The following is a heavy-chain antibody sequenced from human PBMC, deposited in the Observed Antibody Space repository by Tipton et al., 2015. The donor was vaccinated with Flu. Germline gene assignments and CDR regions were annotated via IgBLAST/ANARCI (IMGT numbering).Heavy chain of an antibody. Sequence: QMQLVQSGAEVKKPGASVKVSCKASGYTFTDYYMHWVRQAPGQGLEWMGWINPNSGGTNYAQKFQGRVTMTRDTSISTAYMELSGLRSDDTAVYYCARARDLAKYCSSTSCYILGYWGQGAQVTVSS. CDR3: ARARDLAKYCSSTSCYILGY. CDR2: INPNSGGT. CDR1: GYTFTDYY. J-gene: IGHJ4*02. V-gene: IGHV1-2*02. D-gene: IGHD2-2*02.